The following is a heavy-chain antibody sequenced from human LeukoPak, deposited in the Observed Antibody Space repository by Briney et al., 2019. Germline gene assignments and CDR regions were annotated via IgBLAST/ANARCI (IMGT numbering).Heavy chain of an antibody. D-gene: IGHD3-22*01. CDR3: AKASADDTYYFDY. J-gene: IGHJ4*02. CDR2: IRDSGGNT. CDR1: GFTVSSSY. V-gene: IGHV3-23*01. Sequence: GGSLRLSCAASGFTVSSSYMSWVRQAPGKGLEWVSAIRDSGGNTYYADSVKGRFTISRDNSKNTLYLQMSSLRAEDSAVYSCAKASADDTYYFDYWGQGTLVTVSS.